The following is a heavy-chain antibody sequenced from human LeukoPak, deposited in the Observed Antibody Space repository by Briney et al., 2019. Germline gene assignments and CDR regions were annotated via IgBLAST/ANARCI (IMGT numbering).Heavy chain of an antibody. CDR2: IWYDGSNK. V-gene: IGHV3-33*01. CDR1: GFTFSSYG. Sequence: GGSLRLSCAASGFTFSSYGMHWVRQAPGKGLEWVAVIWYDGSNKYYADPLKGRFTISRDNSKNTLYLQMNSLRAEDTAVYYCAREKGRDNQNHYMDVAGKATTVTVSS. J-gene: IGHJ6*03. D-gene: IGHD2-21*02. CDR3: AREKGRDNQNHYMDV.